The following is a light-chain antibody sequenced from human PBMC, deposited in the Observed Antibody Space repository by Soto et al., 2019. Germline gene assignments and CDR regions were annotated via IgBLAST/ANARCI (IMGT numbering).Light chain of an antibody. Sequence: SVLKHGPATLSLSQRERATLSGRASQTVSSSLAWYQQKPGQAPRLLIYEASNRATGIPARFSGSGSGADFTLTISSLEPEDFAVYYCQQYGSSGTFGQGTKV. CDR3: QQYGSSGT. CDR1: QTVSSS. V-gene: IGKV3-11*01. CDR2: EAS. J-gene: IGKJ1*01.